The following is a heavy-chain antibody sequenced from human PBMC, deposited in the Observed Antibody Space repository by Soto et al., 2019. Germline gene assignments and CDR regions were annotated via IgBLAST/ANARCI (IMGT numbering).Heavy chain of an antibody. D-gene: IGHD3-22*01. CDR3: TTDDTSGYYFLH. CDR2: IKSTAYGGTT. CDR1: NFTFSYAW. V-gene: IGHV3-15*01. Sequence: EVQLVESGGGLVKPGGSLRLSCAVFNFTFSYAWMSWVRQAPGKGLEWVGRIKSTAYGGTTDYAAPVKGRFTISRDDSENMLFLQMHSLRTEDTATYYCTTDDTSGYYFLHWGQGTLVIVSS. J-gene: IGHJ4*02.